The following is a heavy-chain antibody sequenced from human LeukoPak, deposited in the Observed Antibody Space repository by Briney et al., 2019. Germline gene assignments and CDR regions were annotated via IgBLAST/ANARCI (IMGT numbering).Heavy chain of an antibody. CDR1: GFTFSSYG. V-gene: IGHV3-33*01. J-gene: IGHJ4*02. CDR3: TTDGRVGSGKFYFDC. CDR2: IWYDGSKK. D-gene: IGHD6-19*01. Sequence: GGSLRLSCAASGFTFSSYGMHWVRQAPGKGLEWVAVIWYDGSKKCYADSVKGRFTISRDDSKNMLYLQMSSLRAEDTAVYYCTTDGRVGSGKFYFDCWGQGTLVTVSS.